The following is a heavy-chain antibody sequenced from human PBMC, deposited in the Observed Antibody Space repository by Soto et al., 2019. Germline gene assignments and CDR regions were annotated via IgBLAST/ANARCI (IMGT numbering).Heavy chain of an antibody. CDR3: ARAPNCSSTSCYFGWYFDL. J-gene: IGHJ2*01. CDR1: GFTFSSYG. D-gene: IGHD2-2*01. CDR2: IWYDGSNK. Sequence: GGSLRLSCAASGFTFSSYGMHWVRRAPGKGLEWVAVIWYDGSNKYYADSVKGRFTISRDNSRNTLYLQMNSLRAEDTAVYYCARAPNCSSTSCYFGWYFDLWGRGTLVTVS. V-gene: IGHV3-33*01.